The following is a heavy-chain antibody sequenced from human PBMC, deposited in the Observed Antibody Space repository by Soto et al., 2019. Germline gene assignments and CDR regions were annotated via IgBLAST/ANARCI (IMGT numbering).Heavy chain of an antibody. CDR1: GFTFSTYV. V-gene: IGHV3-23*01. CDR2: ITATGSAT. D-gene: IGHD5-18*01. Sequence: HPGGSLRLSCAASGFTFSTYVMNWVRHAPGKGVEWASAITATGSATYYADSVKGRFTISRDNSKNTLYLQMNSLTDADTAVYYCAKSAEYTYVDYWGQGTLVTVSS. J-gene: IGHJ4*02. CDR3: AKSAEYTYVDY.